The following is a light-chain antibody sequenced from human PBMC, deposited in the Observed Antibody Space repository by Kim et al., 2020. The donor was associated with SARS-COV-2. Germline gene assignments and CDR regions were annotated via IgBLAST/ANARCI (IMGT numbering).Light chain of an antibody. CDR3: QAWDSSTAEGV. V-gene: IGLV3-1*01. J-gene: IGLJ1*01. CDR2: QDN. Sequence: SYELTQPPSVSVSPGQTASITCSGDKLGDKYACWYQQKPGQSHVLVIYQDNKRPSGIPERFSGSHSGNTATLTISGTQAMDEADYYCQAWDSSTAEGVFGTGTKVTVL. CDR1: KLGDKY.